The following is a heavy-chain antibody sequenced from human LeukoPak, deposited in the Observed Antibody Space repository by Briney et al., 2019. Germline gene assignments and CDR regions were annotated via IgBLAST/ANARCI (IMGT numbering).Heavy chain of an antibody. CDR1: GFTVSNNY. CDR3: ARQRISRYPYYDILTGELDAFDI. Sequence: GGSLRLSCAASGFTVSNNYMSWVRQAPGKGLEWVSVIYSGGSTFYADSVKGRFTISRDNSKNTLYLQMNSLRAEDTAVYYCARQRISRYPYYDILTGELDAFDIWGQGTVVTVSS. D-gene: IGHD3-9*01. CDR2: IYSGGST. V-gene: IGHV3-66*04. J-gene: IGHJ3*02.